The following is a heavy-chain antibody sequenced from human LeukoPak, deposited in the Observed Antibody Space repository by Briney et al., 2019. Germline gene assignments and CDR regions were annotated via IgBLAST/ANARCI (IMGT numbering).Heavy chain of an antibody. Sequence: PSETLSLTCTVSGGSISSYYWSWIRQPPGKGLEWIGSIYYSGSTYYNPSLKSRVTISVDTSKNQFSLKLSSVTAADTAVYYCARVAPHWFYYMDVWGKGTTVTVSS. J-gene: IGHJ6*03. CDR3: ARVAPHWFYYMDV. D-gene: IGHD3-10*01. CDR2: IYYSGST. V-gene: IGHV4-39*07. CDR1: GGSISSYY.